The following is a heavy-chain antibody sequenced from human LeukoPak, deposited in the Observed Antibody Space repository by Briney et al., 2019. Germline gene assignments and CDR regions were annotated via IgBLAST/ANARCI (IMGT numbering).Heavy chain of an antibody. J-gene: IGHJ6*02. CDR2: ISHDGSNK. V-gene: IGHV3-30*18. D-gene: IGHD6-19*01. CDR1: GFTFSSYG. CDR3: AKDSSGYGMDV. Sequence: GGSLRLSCAASGFTFSSYGVHWVRQAPGKGLEWVAVISHDGSNKYYGDSVKGRFTISRDNSKNTLYLQMNSLRAEDTAVYYCAKDSSGYGMDVWGQGTTVTVSS.